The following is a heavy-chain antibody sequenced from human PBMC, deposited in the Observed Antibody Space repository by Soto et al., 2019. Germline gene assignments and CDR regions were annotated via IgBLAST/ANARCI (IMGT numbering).Heavy chain of an antibody. CDR3: ASSSITMVRGVTRFDY. V-gene: IGHV4-34*01. CDR1: GGSFSGYY. J-gene: IGHJ4*02. D-gene: IGHD3-10*01. CDR2: INHSGST. Sequence: SETLSLTCAVYGGSFSGYYWSWIRQPPGKGLEWIGEINHSGSTNYNPSLKSRVTISVDTSKNQFSLKLSSVTAADTAVYYCASSSITMVRGVTRFDYWGQGTLVTVSS.